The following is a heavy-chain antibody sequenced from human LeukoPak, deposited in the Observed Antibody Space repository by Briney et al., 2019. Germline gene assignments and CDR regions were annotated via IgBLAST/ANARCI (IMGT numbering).Heavy chain of an antibody. V-gene: IGHV3-53*01. CDR2: IYSGGST. CDR3: ATQEGVAEYGMVV. Sequence: PGGSLRLSCAASGFTVSSNYMSWVRQAPGKGLEWVSVIYSGGSTYYADSVKGRFTISRDNSKNTLYLQMNSLRAEDTAVYYCATQEGVAEYGMVVWGQGTTVTVSS. D-gene: IGHD6-19*01. J-gene: IGHJ6*02. CDR1: GFTVSSNY.